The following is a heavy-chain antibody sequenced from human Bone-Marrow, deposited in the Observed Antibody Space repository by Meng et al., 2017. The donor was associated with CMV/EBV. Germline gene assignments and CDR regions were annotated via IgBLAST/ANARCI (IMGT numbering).Heavy chain of an antibody. CDR3: ARGVPSGSYAFDI. D-gene: IGHD1-26*01. J-gene: IGHJ3*02. Sequence: ASVKVSCKASGYTFTGYYMHWVRQAPGQGLEWMGWINPKTGGTRYSQNFQGRVTVTRDTSISTAYMELSRLRSEDTAVYYCARGVPSGSYAFDIWGQGTMVTVSS. CDR2: INPKTGGT. CDR1: GYTFTGYY. V-gene: IGHV1-2*02.